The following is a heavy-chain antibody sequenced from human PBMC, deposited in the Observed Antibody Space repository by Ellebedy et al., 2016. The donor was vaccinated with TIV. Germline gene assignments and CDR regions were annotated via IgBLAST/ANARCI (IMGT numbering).Heavy chain of an antibody. CDR2: ISFDGRAV. CDR3: ARGPYSSGHCDAFDV. D-gene: IGHD6-19*01. Sequence: GGSLRLXXAASGFTFSSSTMHWVRQAPGWGLDWVAGISFDGRAVHYADSVKGRFIISRDNSKNTLSLQMNSLRGEDSAIYYCARGPYSSGHCDAFDVWGRGTTVTVSS. V-gene: IGHV3-30*04. J-gene: IGHJ3*01. CDR1: GFTFSSST.